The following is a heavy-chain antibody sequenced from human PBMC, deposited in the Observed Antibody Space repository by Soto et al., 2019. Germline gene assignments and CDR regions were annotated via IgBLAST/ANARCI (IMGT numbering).Heavy chain of an antibody. J-gene: IGHJ6*02. CDR1: GFTFSSYA. Sequence: GGSLRLSCAASGFTFSSYAMSWVRQAPGKGLEWVSAISGSGGSTYYADSVKGRFTISRDNSKNTLYLQMNSLRAEDTAVYYCAKVRYYYDSSGSTKGIGYYGMDVWGQGTTVTVSS. CDR2: ISGSGGST. D-gene: IGHD3-22*01. CDR3: AKVRYYYDSSGSTKGIGYYGMDV. V-gene: IGHV3-23*01.